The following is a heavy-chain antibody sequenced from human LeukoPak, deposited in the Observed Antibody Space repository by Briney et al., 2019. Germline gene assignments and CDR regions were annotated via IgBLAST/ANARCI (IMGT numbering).Heavy chain of an antibody. CDR2: IYYTGDT. J-gene: IGHJ5*02. V-gene: IGHV4-59*01. CDR3: VRSKSGTYGWFDP. Sequence: PSETLSLTCTVSGGSISDYYWSWIWQPPGKGLEWIGFIYYTGDTKYNPSLKSRLTISVDTSKNQFSLKVSSVTAADTAVYYCVRSKSGTYGWFDPWGQGTLVTVSS. D-gene: IGHD4-17*01. CDR1: GGSISDYY.